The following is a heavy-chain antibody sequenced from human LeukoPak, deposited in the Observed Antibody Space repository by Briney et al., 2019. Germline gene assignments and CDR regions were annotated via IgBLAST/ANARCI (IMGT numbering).Heavy chain of an antibody. J-gene: IGHJ4*02. CDR1: GFTVSSNS. Sequence: GGSLRLSCTVSGFTVSSNSMSWVRQAPGKGLEWVANIKQDGSEKYYVDSVKGRFTISRDNAKNSLHLQMNSLRAEDTAVYYCAKDRRVGATSDYFDYWGQGTLVTVSS. CDR3: AKDRRVGATSDYFDY. CDR2: IKQDGSEK. D-gene: IGHD1-26*01. V-gene: IGHV3-7*01.